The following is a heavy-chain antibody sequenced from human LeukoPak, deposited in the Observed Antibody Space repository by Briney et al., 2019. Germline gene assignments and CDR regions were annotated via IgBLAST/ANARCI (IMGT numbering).Heavy chain of an antibody. J-gene: IGHJ4*02. CDR3: ARDQPGGYCSGGSCYSGVY. CDR2: IYHSGGT. V-gene: IGHV4-39*07. CDR1: GGSITSAGHY. Sequence: SQTLSLTCSVSGGSITSAGHYWSWIRQPPGKGLEWIGSIYHSGGTYYNPSLKSRVTISVDTSKNQFSLKLSSVTAADTAVYYCARDQPGGYCSGGSCYSGVYWGQGTLVTVSS. D-gene: IGHD2-15*01.